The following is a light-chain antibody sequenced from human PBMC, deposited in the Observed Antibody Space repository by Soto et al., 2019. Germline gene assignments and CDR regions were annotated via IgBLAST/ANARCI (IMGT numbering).Light chain of an antibody. CDR2: GAS. V-gene: IGKV3-15*01. CDR1: QSVSSN. CDR3: QQYNKVRT. J-gene: IGKJ1*01. Sequence: EIVMTQSPATLSVSPGERATLSCRASQSVSSNLAWYQQKPGQAPRLLIYGASTRATGIPARFSGSGSGTEFTLTISSLQSEDFAVYYCQQYNKVRTFGQGTKWIS.